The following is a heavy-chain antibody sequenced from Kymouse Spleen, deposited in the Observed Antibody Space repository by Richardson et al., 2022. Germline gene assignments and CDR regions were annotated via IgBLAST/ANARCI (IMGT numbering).Heavy chain of an antibody. J-gene: IGHJ3*02. Sequence: EVQLVESGGGLVQPGRSLRLSCAASGFTFDDYAMHWVRQAPGKGLEWVSGISWNSGSIGYADSVKGRFTISRDNAKNSLYLQMNSLRAEDTALYYCAKDNITGTTGAFDIWGQGTMVTVSS. CDR3: AKDNITGTTGAFDI. D-gene: IGHD1-7*01. CDR1: GFTFDDYA. V-gene: IGHV3-9*01. CDR2: ISWNSGSI.